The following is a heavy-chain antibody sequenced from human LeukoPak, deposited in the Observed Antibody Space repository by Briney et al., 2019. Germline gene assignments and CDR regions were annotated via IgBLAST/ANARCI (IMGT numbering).Heavy chain of an antibody. CDR3: AKGITYYHDSSGYYLPRLFDY. V-gene: IGHV3-23*01. J-gene: IGHJ4*02. CDR2: ISGSGDGT. Sequence: GGSLRLSCAASGFIFSSYAMNWGRQAPGKGLEWVSAISGSGDGTYYADSVKGRFTISRDNSKNTLYLQMNSLRAEDTAVYYCAKGITYYHDSSGYYLPRLFDYWGQGTLVTVSS. CDR1: GFIFSSYA. D-gene: IGHD3-22*01.